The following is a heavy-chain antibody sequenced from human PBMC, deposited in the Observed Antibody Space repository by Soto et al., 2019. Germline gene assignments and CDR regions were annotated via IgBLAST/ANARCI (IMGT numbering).Heavy chain of an antibody. Sequence: ESLKISCQASGYSFTTYWISWVRQMPGKGLECMGRIDPTDSYTDYGPSFEGHVTMSVDRSINTAYLEWSSLKASDSAMYYCARLTLAQDGSGYHIFEYWGLGTLVTVSS. D-gene: IGHD3-22*01. V-gene: IGHV5-10-1*01. CDR2: IDPTDSYT. CDR3: ARLTLAQDGSGYHIFEY. CDR1: GYSFTTYW. J-gene: IGHJ4*02.